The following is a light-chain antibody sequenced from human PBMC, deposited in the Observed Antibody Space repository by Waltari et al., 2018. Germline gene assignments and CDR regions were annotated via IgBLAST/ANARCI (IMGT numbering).Light chain of an antibody. CDR3: QVWDANTDPGV. CDR1: NIESKS. J-gene: IGLJ1*01. Sequence: SYVLTQPPSVAVAPGETARVTWGGNNIESKSVHWYQQKPGQAPVLGISYESDRPSGVPERFTGSNAGETATLTISRVEAGDEADYYCQVWDANTDPGVFGTGTEVTVL. CDR2: YES. V-gene: IGLV3-21*01.